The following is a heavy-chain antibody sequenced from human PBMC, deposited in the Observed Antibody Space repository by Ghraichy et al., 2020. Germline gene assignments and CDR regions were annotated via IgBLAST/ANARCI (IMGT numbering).Heavy chain of an antibody. J-gene: IGHJ4*02. D-gene: IGHD3-9*01. V-gene: IGHV3-21*01. CDR2: ISSSSSYI. CDR3: ARDLRPPYYDILTGPALIDY. Sequence: GGSLRLSCAASGFTFSSYSMNWVRQAPGKGLEWVSSISSSSSYIYYADSVKGRFTISRDNAKNSLYLQMNSLRAEDTAVYYCARDLRPPYYDILTGPALIDYWGQGTLVTVSS. CDR1: GFTFSSYS.